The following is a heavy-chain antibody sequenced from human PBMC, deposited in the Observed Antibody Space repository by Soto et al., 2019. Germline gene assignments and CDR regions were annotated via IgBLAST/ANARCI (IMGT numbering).Heavy chain of an antibody. J-gene: IGHJ4*02. CDR2: ISYDGSNK. D-gene: IGHD3-22*01. V-gene: IGHV3-30*18. Sequence: QVQLVESGGGVVHPGRSLILSCAASGFTFSSYGMHWVRQAPGKGLEWVAVISYDGSNKYYADSVKGRFTISRDNSKNTLYLQMNSLRAEDTAVYYCAKDGADYYDSSGYYYSYYFDYWGQGTLVTVSS. CDR3: AKDGADYYDSSGYYYSYYFDY. CDR1: GFTFSSYG.